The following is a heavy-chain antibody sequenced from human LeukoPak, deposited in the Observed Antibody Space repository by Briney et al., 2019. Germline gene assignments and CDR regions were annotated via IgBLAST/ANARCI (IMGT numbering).Heavy chain of an antibody. D-gene: IGHD3-16*01. Sequence: ASVKVSCKASGYTFTSYGISWVRQVPGQGLEWMGWISAYNGNTNYAQKFQGRVTMTRDTSISTAYMELSRLRSDDTAVYYCARVRYRLAETYIDYWGQGTLATVSS. CDR1: GYTFTSYG. CDR3: ARVRYRLAETYIDY. V-gene: IGHV1-18*01. J-gene: IGHJ4*02. CDR2: ISAYNGNT.